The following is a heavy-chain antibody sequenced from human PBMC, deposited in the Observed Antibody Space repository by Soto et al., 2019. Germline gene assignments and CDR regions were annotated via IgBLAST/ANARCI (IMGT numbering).Heavy chain of an antibody. J-gene: IGHJ3*02. D-gene: IGHD3-22*01. Sequence: ASVNVSWKVAGYALSVLSMQWGRQAPGKGLEWMGGFDPEDGETIYAQKFQGRVTITRDMSTSTAYMELSSLRSEDTAVYYCAAAPGTGTYYYDSSGYPDAFDIWGQGTMVTVSS. CDR2: FDPEDGET. V-gene: IGHV1-24*01. CDR1: GYALSVLS. CDR3: AAAPGTGTYYYDSSGYPDAFDI.